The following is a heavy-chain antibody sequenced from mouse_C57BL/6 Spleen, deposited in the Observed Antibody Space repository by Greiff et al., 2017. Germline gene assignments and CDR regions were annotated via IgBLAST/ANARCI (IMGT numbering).Heavy chain of an antibody. V-gene: IGHV1-15*01. D-gene: IGHD2-1*01. Sequence: QVQLQQSGAELVRPGASVTLSCKASGYTFTDYEMHWVKQTPVHGLEWIGAIDPETGGTAYNQKFKGKAILTADKSSSTDDMELRSLASEDSAVDYCTRRGHYGNSYFDYWGKGTTLTVSS. CDR2: IDPETGGT. CDR3: TRRGHYGNSYFDY. CDR1: GYTFTDYE. J-gene: IGHJ2*01.